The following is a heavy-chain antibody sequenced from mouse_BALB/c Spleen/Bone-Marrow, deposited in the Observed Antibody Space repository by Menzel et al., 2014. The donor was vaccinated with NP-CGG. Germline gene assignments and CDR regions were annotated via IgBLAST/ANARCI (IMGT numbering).Heavy chain of an antibody. Sequence: QVQLQQSGPELVKPGASVKISCKASGYAFSSSWMNWVKQRPGQGLEWIGRIYPGDGDTKYNGKFKGKATLTADKSSSTAYMQLSSLISLDSAVYFCARSDGYRDMDYWGQGTSVTVSS. V-gene: IGHV1-82*01. CDR2: IYPGDGDT. CDR1: GYAFSSSW. D-gene: IGHD2-3*01. J-gene: IGHJ4*01. CDR3: ARSDGYRDMDY.